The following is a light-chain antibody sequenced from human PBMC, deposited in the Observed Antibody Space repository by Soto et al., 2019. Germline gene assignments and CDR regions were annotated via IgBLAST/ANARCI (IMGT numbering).Light chain of an antibody. V-gene: IGLV2-23*01. Sequence: QSVLTQPASVSGSPEQSITISCTGSNSDIGSYNFVSWYQQYPGKAPKLIIYEGSKRPSGVSLRFSGSKADNTASLTISGLLAEDEADYYCCSYAGDTTYVFGSGTKLTVL. CDR1: NSDIGSYNF. CDR2: EGS. CDR3: CSYAGDTTYV. J-gene: IGLJ1*01.